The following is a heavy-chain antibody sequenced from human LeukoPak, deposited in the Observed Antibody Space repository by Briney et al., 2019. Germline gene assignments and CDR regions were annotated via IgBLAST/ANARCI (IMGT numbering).Heavy chain of an antibody. D-gene: IGHD4-17*01. V-gene: IGHV4-30-2*06. CDR1: GGSISSGGYS. J-gene: IGHJ6*04. CDR2: IYYSGSP. CDR3: ARIRLRGPYYYGMDV. Sequence: PSETLSLTCAVSGGSISSGGYSGSWVRQSPGRGLEWIGYIYYSGSPYYNPSLKSRVTISVDRSKHQFSLKLSSVTAADTAVYYCARIRLRGPYYYGMDVWGKGTTVTVSS.